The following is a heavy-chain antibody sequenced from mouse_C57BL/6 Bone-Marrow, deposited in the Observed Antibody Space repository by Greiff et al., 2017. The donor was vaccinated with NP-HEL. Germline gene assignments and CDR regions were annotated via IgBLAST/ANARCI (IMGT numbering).Heavy chain of an antibody. CDR3: TTIYDGYYYFDY. D-gene: IGHD2-3*01. J-gene: IGHJ2*01. V-gene: IGHV14-4*01. CDR1: GFNIKDDY. CDR2: IDPGNGDT. Sequence: VQLQQSGAELVRPGASVKLSCTASGFNIKDDYMHWVKQRPEQGLEWIGWIDPGNGDTEYASKFQGKATITADTSSNTAYLQLSSLTSEDTAVYYCTTIYDGYYYFDYWGQGTTLTVSS.